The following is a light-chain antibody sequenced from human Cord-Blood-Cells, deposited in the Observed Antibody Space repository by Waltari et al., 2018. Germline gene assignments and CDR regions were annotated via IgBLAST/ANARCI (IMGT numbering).Light chain of an antibody. CDR1: SSDVGGYNF. CDR3: CSYAGSYTLGV. CDR2: DVS. J-gene: IGLJ3*02. V-gene: IGLV2-11*01. Sequence: QSALTPPRSVSGSPGQSVTIPCTGTSSDVGGYNFGSRYQQRPGKAPKLMIYDVSKRPSGVPDRFSGSKSGNTASLTISGLQAEDEADYYCCSYAGSYTLGVFGGGTKLTVL.